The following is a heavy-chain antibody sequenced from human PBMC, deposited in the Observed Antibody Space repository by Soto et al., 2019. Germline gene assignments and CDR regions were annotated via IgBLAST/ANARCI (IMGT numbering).Heavy chain of an antibody. CDR1: GFRFSEHA. J-gene: IGHJ5*02. CDR2: IRNTPYGGAT. CDR3: SRGSFGYYGP. V-gene: IGHV3-49*04. D-gene: IGHD2-2*03. Sequence: GGSMRLSCNCSGFRFSEHAMTWVRQAPGKGLEWVGFIRNTPYGGATDYAASVRGRFTISRDDSASIAYLQMNSLKTEDSGLYYCSRGSFGYYGPWGPGTLVTVSS.